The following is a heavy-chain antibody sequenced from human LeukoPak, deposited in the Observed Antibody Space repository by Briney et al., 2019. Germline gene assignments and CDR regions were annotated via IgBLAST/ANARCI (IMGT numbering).Heavy chain of an antibody. CDR1: GFTFSSYG. V-gene: IGHV3-30*02. CDR3: AKDSVVRGYHGIDY. J-gene: IGHJ4*02. CDR2: IWYDGSNK. Sequence: QAGGSLRLSCAASGFTFSSYGVHWVRQAPGKGLEWVAVIWYDGSNKYYADSVKGRFTISRDNSKNTLYLQMNSLRAEDTAVYYCAKDSVVRGYHGIDYWGQGTLVTVSS. D-gene: IGHD3-10*02.